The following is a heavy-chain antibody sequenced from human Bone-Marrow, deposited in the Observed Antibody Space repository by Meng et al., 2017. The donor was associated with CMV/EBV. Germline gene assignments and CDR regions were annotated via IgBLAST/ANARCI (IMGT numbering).Heavy chain of an antibody. V-gene: IGHV4-38-2*02. CDR3: ARDTLKVAEAGY. CDR2: IYHSGST. Sequence: SETLSLTCTVSGQSFSSGYYWGWIRQPPGKGLEWIGSIYHSGSTYYNPSLKSRVTISVDTSKNQFSLKLSSVTAADTAVYYCARDTLKVAEAGYWGQGTLVTVSS. CDR1: GQSFSSGYY. D-gene: IGHD6-19*01. J-gene: IGHJ4*02.